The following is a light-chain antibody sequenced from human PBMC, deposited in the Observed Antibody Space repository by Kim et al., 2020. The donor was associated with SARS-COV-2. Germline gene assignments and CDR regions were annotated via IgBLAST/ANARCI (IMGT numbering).Light chain of an antibody. Sequence: IVLTQSPGTLSLSPGERATLSCRTSQTINSNYLAWFQQKPGQAPRLLIHDASSRAPGIPDRFSGSGSGTDFTLTISRVGPEDFAVYYCQQYGAAADTFGQETKLEI. V-gene: IGKV3-20*01. J-gene: IGKJ2*01. CDR3: QQYGAAADT. CDR2: DAS. CDR1: QTINSNY.